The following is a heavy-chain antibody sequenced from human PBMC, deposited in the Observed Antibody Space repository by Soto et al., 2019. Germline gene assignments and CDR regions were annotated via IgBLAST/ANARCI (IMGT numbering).Heavy chain of an antibody. Sequence: PSETXSLTCTFSGFSIITSNYYWGWVRQPPGKGLEWIGNIYYSGTTYYNPSLKSRVTISLDTSKNQFSLKLNSVTAADTAVYYCAKFVVTDSRKNAFELWGPGTLV. D-gene: IGHD2-21*02. J-gene: IGHJ4*02. CDR1: GFSIITSNYY. CDR2: IYYSGTT. CDR3: AKFVVTDSRKNAFEL. V-gene: IGHV4-39*01.